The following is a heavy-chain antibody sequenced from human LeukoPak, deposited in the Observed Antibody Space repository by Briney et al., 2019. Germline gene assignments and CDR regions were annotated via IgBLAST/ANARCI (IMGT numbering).Heavy chain of an antibody. V-gene: IGHV1-69*04. CDR2: IIPILGIA. Sequence: ASVKVSCKASGGTFSSYAISWVRQAPGQGLEWMGRIIPILGIANYAQKFQGRVTITADKSTSTAYMELSSLRSEDTAVYYCARGDSNHYYGMDVWGQGTTVTVSS. CDR1: GGTFSSYA. J-gene: IGHJ6*02. D-gene: IGHD1-14*01. CDR3: ARGDSNHYYGMDV.